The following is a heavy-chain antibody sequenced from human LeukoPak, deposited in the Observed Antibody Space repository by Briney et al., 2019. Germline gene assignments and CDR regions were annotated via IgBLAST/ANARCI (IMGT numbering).Heavy chain of an antibody. Sequence: DSMKVSCMASGNTFTDGNIDGVRQGPGHKLKRMGYIGPHSTFTSSPQEFQGRVTMTRDASMSTAYMELTRLTSDDTAVYYCVREGEGPLSKDFDYWGQGTLVTVSS. CDR2: IGPHSTFT. CDR1: GNTFTDGN. CDR3: VREGEGPLSKDFDY. J-gene: IGHJ4*02. V-gene: IGHV1-2*02. D-gene: IGHD2/OR15-2a*01.